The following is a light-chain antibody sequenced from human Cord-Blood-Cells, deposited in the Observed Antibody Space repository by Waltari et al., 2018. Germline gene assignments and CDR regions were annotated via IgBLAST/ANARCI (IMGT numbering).Light chain of an antibody. J-gene: IGKJ3*01. Sequence: DIVMTPSPLSLPVTPGEPASISCRSSQGLLHSNGYNYLDWYLQKPGQSPQLLIYLGSNRAAGVPDRFSGSGSGTDFTLKISRVEAEDVGVYYCMQAIQTPLTFGPGTKVDIK. V-gene: IGKV2-28*01. CDR1: QGLLHSNGYNY. CDR2: LGS. CDR3: MQAIQTPLT.